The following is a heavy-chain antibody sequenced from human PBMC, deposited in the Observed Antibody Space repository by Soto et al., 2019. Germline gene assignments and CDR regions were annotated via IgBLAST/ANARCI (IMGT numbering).Heavy chain of an antibody. Sequence: SETLSLTCTVSGGSISSLSYYWGWIRQPPGKGLEWIGSIFFTGNTYYNPSLESRVAISVDTSRNQFSLSLRSVTAADTAVYYCARGREIFGAVTPFEYWGQGTQVTVSS. V-gene: IGHV4-39*02. CDR2: IFFTGNT. CDR3: ARGREIFGAVTPFEY. J-gene: IGHJ4*02. D-gene: IGHD3-3*01. CDR1: GGSISSLSYY.